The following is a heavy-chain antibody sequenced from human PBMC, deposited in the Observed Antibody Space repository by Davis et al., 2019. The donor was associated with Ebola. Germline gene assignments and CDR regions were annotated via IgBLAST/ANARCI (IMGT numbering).Heavy chain of an antibody. Sequence: ASVKVSCKASGDTFSSFAVAWVRQAPGQGLEWMGWIDPKTGDTKYARKFQGRVTMTRDTSISTANLELRSLGYDDTAMYYCARVGHLIHNWFDPWGQGTLVTVSS. V-gene: IGHV1-2*02. CDR3: ARVGHLIHNWFDP. CDR1: GDTFSSFA. CDR2: IDPKTGDT. D-gene: IGHD2-21*01. J-gene: IGHJ5*02.